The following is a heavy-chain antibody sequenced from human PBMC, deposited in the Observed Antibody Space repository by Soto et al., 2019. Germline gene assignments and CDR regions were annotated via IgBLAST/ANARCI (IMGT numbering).Heavy chain of an antibody. CDR3: ARDYYYGSGSYYKYYFDY. Sequence: GGSLRLSCAASGFTFSSYSMNWVRQAPGKGLEWVSYISSSSSTIYSADSVKGRFTISRDNAKNSLYLQMNSLRAEDTAVYYCARDYYYGSGSYYKYYFDYWGQGTLVTVSS. CDR2: ISSSSSTI. J-gene: IGHJ4*02. CDR1: GFTFSSYS. D-gene: IGHD3-10*01. V-gene: IGHV3-48*01.